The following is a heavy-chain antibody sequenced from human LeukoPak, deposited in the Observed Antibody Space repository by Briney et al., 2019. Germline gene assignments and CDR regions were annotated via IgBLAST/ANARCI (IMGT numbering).Heavy chain of an antibody. CDR1: GFAFSNFA. CDR3: AKMEGQRLYDYCMDV. V-gene: IGHV3-23*01. Sequence: GGSLRLSCAASGFAFSNFAMNWVRQAPGKGLEWVSAMSGSGYYTYYVESVKGRFTISRDNSKNTLYLHMNSLRADDTAVYYCAKMEGQRLYDYCMDVWGRGTTVTVSS. D-gene: IGHD3-3*01. CDR2: MSGSGYYT. J-gene: IGHJ6*03.